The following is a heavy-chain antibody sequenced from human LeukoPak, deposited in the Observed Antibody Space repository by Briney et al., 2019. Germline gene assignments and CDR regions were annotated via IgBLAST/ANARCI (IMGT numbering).Heavy chain of an antibody. CDR3: GRCSSGSYNWFDP. Sequence: PSETLSLTCTVSGGSISISSYYWAWIRHPPGKGLEWIGSMYYSGNTYYNPSLKSRVPISADTSKNRFSMKLSSVTAADTAVYYCGRCSSGSYNWFDPWGQGTLVTVSS. D-gene: IGHD1-26*01. CDR1: GGSISISSYY. J-gene: IGHJ5*02. CDR2: MYYSGNT. V-gene: IGHV4-39*01.